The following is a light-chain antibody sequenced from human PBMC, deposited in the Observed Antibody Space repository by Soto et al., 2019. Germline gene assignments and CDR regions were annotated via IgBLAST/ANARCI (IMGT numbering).Light chain of an antibody. CDR3: QKYNSYST. CDR2: DVS. V-gene: IGKV1-5*01. J-gene: IGKJ2*01. CDR1: QSISSW. Sequence: DIQMTQSPSTLSASVGDRVTITCRASQSISSWLAWYQQKPGKDPKLLIYDVSSLESGVPSRFSGSGYGTEFTLTISSLQPDDFASYFCQKYNSYSTFGQGTKLEIK.